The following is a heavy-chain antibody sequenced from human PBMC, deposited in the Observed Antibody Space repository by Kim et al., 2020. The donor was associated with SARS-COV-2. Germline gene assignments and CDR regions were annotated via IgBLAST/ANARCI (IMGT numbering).Heavy chain of an antibody. V-gene: IGHV1-18*01. CDR3: ARDKERSYYGSGSYYVASYFDC. CDR2: ISAYNGNT. Sequence: ASVKVSCKASGYTFTSYGISWVRQAPGQGLEWMGWISAYNGNTNYAQKTQGRVTMTTDTSTSTAYMELRSLRSDDTAVYYCARDKERSYYGSGSYYVASYFDCCGQGTLVTVSS. D-gene: IGHD3-10*01. CDR1: GYTFTSYG. J-gene: IGHJ4*02.